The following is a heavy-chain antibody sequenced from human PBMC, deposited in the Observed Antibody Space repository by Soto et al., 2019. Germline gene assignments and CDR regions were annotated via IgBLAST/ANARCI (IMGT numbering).Heavy chain of an antibody. V-gene: IGHV4-39*01. CDR1: GGSISSSSYY. Sequence: SETLSLTCTVSGGSISSSSYYWGWIRQPPGKGLEWIGSIYYSGSTYYNPSLKSRVTISVDTSKNQFSLKLSSVTAADTAVYYCARRLAQYCSGGSCYPNWFDPWGQGTLVTVSS. CDR3: ARRLAQYCSGGSCYPNWFDP. CDR2: IYYSGST. D-gene: IGHD2-15*01. J-gene: IGHJ5*02.